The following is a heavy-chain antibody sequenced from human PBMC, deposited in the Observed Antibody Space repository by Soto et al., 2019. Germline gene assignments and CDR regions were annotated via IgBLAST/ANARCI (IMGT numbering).Heavy chain of an antibody. V-gene: IGHV2-26*01. CDR3: ARIRAYGDYYFDY. J-gene: IGHJ4*02. CDR2: IFSNDEK. Sequence: SGPTLVNPTETLTLTCTVSGFSLSNARMGVSWIRQPPGKALEWLAHIFSNDEKSYSTSLKRRLTISKDTSKSQVVLTMTNMDPVDTATYYCARIRAYGDYYFDYWGQGTLVTVSS. D-gene: IGHD4-17*01. CDR1: GFSLSNARMG.